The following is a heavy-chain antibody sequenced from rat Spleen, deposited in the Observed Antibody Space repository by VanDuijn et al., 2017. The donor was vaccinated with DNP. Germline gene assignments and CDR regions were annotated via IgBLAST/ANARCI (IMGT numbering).Heavy chain of an antibody. D-gene: IGHD3-5*01. Sequence: EVQLVESGGGLVQPGNSLKLSCAASGFTFSDYDMAWVRQAPTKGLEWVASISTGGGNAYYRDSVKGRFTISRDNAKSTLYLQMDSLRSEDTATYYCARMYVTSHWYFDFWGQGVMVTVSS. CDR2: ISTGGGNA. CDR1: GFTFSDYD. J-gene: IGHJ2*01. CDR3: ARMYVTSHWYFDF. V-gene: IGHV5S23*01.